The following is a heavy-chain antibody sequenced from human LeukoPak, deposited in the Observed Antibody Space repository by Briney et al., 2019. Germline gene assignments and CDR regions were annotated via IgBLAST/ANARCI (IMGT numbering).Heavy chain of an antibody. D-gene: IGHD3-10*01. J-gene: IGHJ6*02. CDR1: GGSISSYY. CDR2: IYYSGST. Sequence: SETLSLTCTVSGGSISSYYWSWIRQPPGRGLEWIGFIYYSGSTNYNPSLQSRVTISVDTSKNQFSLKLSSVTAADTAVYYYARAMVYYYYGMDVWGQGTTVTVSS. CDR3: ARAMVYYYYGMDV. V-gene: IGHV4-59*12.